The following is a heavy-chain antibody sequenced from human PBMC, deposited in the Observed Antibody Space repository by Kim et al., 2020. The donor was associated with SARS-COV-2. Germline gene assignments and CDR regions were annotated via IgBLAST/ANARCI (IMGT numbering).Heavy chain of an antibody. J-gene: IGHJ2*01. CDR1: GGSISYYY. CDR2: VFDSGST. CDR3: ARGTYYYDGSGNPRFWYF. D-gene: IGHD3-22*01. V-gene: IGHV4-59*01. Sequence: SETLSLTCTVSGGSISYYYWSWIRQPPGKGLEWIGYVFDSGSTNYNPSLKRRVTISLYTSKKQFSLQLTSVSAAATAVYYCARGTYYYDGSGNPRFWYF.